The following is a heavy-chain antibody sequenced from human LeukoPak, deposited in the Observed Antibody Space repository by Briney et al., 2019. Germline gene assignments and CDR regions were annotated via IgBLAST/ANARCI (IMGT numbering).Heavy chain of an antibody. J-gene: IGHJ5*02. Sequence: ASVKVSGKAFGYTCTSNYMHWVRQAPGQGPEWMGVISPSGGSTTYAQNFQGRVTFTRDTSISSAYMELRSLRSEDTAVYYCALGSHLPAFSTWGQGTLVTVSS. CDR2: ISPSGGST. V-gene: IGHV1-46*01. CDR3: ALGSHLPAFST. CDR1: GYTCTSNY.